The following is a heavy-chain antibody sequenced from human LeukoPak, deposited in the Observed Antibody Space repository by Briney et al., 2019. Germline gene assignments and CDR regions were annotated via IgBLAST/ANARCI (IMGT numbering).Heavy chain of an antibody. CDR2: ISSSSSTI. D-gene: IGHD6-19*01. CDR1: GFTFSSYS. CDR3: ARDRIAVAGTNEYYYFDY. Sequence: GGSLRLSCAASGFTFSSYSMNWVRQAPGKGLEWVSYISSSSSTIYYADSVKGRFTISRDNAKNSLYLQMNSLRDEDTAVYYCARDRIAVAGTNEYYYFDYWGQGTLVTVSS. J-gene: IGHJ4*02. V-gene: IGHV3-48*02.